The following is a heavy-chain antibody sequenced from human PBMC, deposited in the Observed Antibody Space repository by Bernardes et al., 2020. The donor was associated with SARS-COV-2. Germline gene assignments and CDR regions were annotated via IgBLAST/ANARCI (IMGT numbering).Heavy chain of an antibody. CDR3: ARAIPNTIFGVVHQFGC. V-gene: IGHV4-31*03. CDR2: IYYSGST. J-gene: IGHJ4*02. Sequence: TLFLTCTVSGGSISSGCYYWSWIRQHPGKGLEWIGYIYYSGSTYYNPSLKSRVTISVDTSKNQFSLKLSSVTAPDTAVYYCARAIPNTIFGVVHQFGCWGVRTLLTVCS. D-gene: IGHD3-3*01. CDR1: GGSISSGCYY.